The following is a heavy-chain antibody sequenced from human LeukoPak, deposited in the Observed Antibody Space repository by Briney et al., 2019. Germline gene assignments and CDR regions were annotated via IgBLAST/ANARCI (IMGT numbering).Heavy chain of an antibody. V-gene: IGHV1-18*01. CDR1: GYTFTSYG. Sequence: GASVTVSCKASGYTFTSYGISWVRQAPGQGLEWMGWISAYNGNTNYAQKLQGRVTMTTDTSTSTAYMELRSLRSDDTAVYYCARGLEWLTRRHTWFDPWGQGTLVTVSS. CDR3: ARGLEWLTRRHTWFDP. CDR2: ISAYNGNT. D-gene: IGHD3-3*01. J-gene: IGHJ5*02.